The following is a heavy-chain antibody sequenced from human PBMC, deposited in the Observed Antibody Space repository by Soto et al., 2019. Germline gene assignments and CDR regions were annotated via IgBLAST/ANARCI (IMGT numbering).Heavy chain of an antibody. Sequence: SETLSLTCAVYGGSFSCYYWSWIRQPPGKGLEWIGEINHSGSTNYNPSLKSRVTISVDTSKNQFSLKLSSVTAADTAVYYCARGRAAAGRGHYYYYYGMDVWGQGTTVTVSS. V-gene: IGHV4-34*01. D-gene: IGHD6-13*01. CDR1: GGSFSCYY. CDR3: ARGRAAAGRGHYYYYYGMDV. J-gene: IGHJ6*02. CDR2: INHSGST.